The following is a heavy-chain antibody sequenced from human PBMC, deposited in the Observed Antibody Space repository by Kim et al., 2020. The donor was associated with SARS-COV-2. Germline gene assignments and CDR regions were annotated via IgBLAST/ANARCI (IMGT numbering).Heavy chain of an antibody. CDR2: IYYSGDT. CDR1: GGSISSGGYY. D-gene: IGHD2-2*01. V-gene: IGHV4-31*03. CDR3: ARESPVEMGSIPDS. J-gene: IGHJ5*01. Sequence: SETLSLTCTVSGGSISSGGYYWSWIRQHPGKGLEWIGYIYYSGDTYYNPSLESRVTISADTSKNQFSLKVTSMTAADTAVYYCARESPVEMGSIPDSWGQGTLVTVSS.